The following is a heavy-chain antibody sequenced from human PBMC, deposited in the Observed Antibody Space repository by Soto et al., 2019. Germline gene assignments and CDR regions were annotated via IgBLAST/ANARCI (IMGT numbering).Heavy chain of an antibody. CDR1: GFTFSSYG. Sequence: QVQLVESGGGVVQPGRSLRLSCAASGFTFSSYGMHWVRQAPGKGLEWVAVIWYDGSNKYYADSVKGRFTICRDNSNKTLYLEMNSLRAEETAVYYCARDPDAFDIWGQGTMVTGSS. CDR3: ARDPDAFDI. V-gene: IGHV3-33*01. J-gene: IGHJ3*02. CDR2: IWYDGSNK.